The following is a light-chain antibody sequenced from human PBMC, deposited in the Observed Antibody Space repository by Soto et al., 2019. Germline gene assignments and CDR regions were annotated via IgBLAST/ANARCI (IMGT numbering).Light chain of an antibody. J-gene: IGLJ1*01. CDR3: SAWDDSLSGFV. CDR2: RNN. Sequence: QSVLTQAPSASGAPGQRVTIFCSGSSSNIGDNYVFWYQQLPGRAPTSLIYRNNQRPSGVPDRFSGSKSGTSASLAISGLRCEDEAEYYCSAWDDSLSGFVFGAGTKLTVL. V-gene: IGLV1-47*01. CDR1: SSNIGDNY.